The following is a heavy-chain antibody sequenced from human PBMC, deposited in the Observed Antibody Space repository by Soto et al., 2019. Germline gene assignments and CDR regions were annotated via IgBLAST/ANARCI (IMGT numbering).Heavy chain of an antibody. CDR3: ARDSPGYYYESSGYPDY. CDR1: GFTFSSYA. Sequence: GGSLRLSCAASGFTFSSYAMHWVRQAPGKGLEWVAVISYDGSNKYYADSVKGRFTISRDNSKNTLYLQMNSLRAEDTAVYYCARDSPGYYYESSGYPDYWGQGTLVTVSS. V-gene: IGHV3-30-3*01. J-gene: IGHJ4*02. CDR2: ISYDGSNK. D-gene: IGHD3-22*01.